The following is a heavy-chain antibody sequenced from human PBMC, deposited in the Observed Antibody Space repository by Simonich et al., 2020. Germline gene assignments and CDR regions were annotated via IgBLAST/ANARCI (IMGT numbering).Heavy chain of an antibody. CDR3: AREQARGGAFDI. D-gene: IGHD3-16*01. CDR2: SSSSSSYI. CDR1: GFTFSSYS. V-gene: IGHV3-21*01. J-gene: IGHJ3*02. Sequence: EVQLVESGGGLVKPGGSLRLSCAASGFTFSSYSMNWVRQAPGEGREWVSSSSSSSSYIYYADSVKGRFTISRDNAKNSLYLQMNSLRAEDTAVYYCAREQARGGAFDIWGQGTMVTVSS.